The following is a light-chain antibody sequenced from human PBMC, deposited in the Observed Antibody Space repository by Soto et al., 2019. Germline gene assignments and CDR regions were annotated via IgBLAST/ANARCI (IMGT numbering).Light chain of an antibody. Sequence: DIQMTQSPSTLSASVGDRVTITSRASQSISSWLAWYQQKPGKAPNLLIYKASTLESGVPSRFSGSGSGTEFTLTISSVRPDDFATYYCQQYKSYPLTFGGGTKVDIK. CDR2: KAS. CDR1: QSISSW. CDR3: QQYKSYPLT. J-gene: IGKJ4*01. V-gene: IGKV1-5*03.